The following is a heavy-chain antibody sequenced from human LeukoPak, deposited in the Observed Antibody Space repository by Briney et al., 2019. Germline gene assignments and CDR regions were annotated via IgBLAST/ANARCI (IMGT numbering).Heavy chain of an antibody. CDR2: ISGSGVDK. J-gene: IGHJ6*02. V-gene: IGHV3-23*01. D-gene: IGHD3-9*01. CDR1: GFTFSRFD. CDR3: AKAGAYYDILTGYYPPLYDYYGMDV. Sequence: GGSLRLSCAASGFTFSRFDMSWVRQAPGKGLVWVAGISGSGVDKYYADSVKGRFTISRDNSKNTVYLQMNSLRADDTAVYYCAKAGAYYDILTGYYPPLYDYYGMDVWGQGTTVTVSS.